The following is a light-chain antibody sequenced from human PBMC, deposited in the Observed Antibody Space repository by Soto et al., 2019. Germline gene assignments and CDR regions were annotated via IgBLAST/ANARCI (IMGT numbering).Light chain of an antibody. J-gene: IGKJ4*01. V-gene: IGKV1-5*03. CDR1: QSISSW. CDR3: LQDYSYPLT. CDR2: KAS. Sequence: DIQMTQSPSTLSASVGDRVTITCRASQSISSWLAWYQQKPGEAPKLLIYKASSLQSGVPSRFSGSGFGTDFTLTISSLQPDDFATYYCLQDYSYPLTFGGGTKVDIK.